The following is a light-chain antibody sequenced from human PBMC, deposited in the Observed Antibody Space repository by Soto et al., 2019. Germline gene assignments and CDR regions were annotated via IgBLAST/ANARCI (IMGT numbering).Light chain of an antibody. CDR1: ISDVGNYIF. CDR2: DIN. Sequence: SALPQPSSVSGSPGQSITISFTGTISDVGNYIFVSWYRQHPGKAPKLMIYDINNRPSGVSNRFSGSKSGNTASLTISGLQAEDGADYYCVSYTTSASYVFGTGTKVTVL. V-gene: IGLV2-14*01. J-gene: IGLJ1*01. CDR3: VSYTTSASYV.